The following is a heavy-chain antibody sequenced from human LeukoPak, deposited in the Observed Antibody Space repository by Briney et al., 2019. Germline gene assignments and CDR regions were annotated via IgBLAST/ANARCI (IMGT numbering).Heavy chain of an antibody. CDR2: IYYSGST. V-gene: IGHV4-59*01. CDR1: GGSISSYY. D-gene: IGHD6-13*01. CDR3: ARGGSSWYMDFDY. J-gene: IGHJ4*02. Sequence: SETLSLTCTVSGGSISSYYWSWIRQPPGKGLEWIGYIYYSGSTNYNPSLKSRVTISVDTSKNQFSLKLSSVTAADMAVYYCARGGSSWYMDFDYWGQGTLVTVSS.